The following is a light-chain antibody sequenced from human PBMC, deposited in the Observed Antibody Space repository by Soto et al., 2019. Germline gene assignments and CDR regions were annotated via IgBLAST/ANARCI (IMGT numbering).Light chain of an antibody. CDR1: SSDVGGYNY. CDR3: SSYTSSSTLEV. Sequence: QSALTQPASVSGSPGQSSTISCTGTSSDVGGYNYVSWYQQHPGKAPKLMIYDVSNRPSGVSNRFSGSKSGNTASLTISGLQAEDEADYYGSSYTSSSTLEVFGGGTKVTVL. V-gene: IGLV2-14*01. CDR2: DVS. J-gene: IGLJ2*01.